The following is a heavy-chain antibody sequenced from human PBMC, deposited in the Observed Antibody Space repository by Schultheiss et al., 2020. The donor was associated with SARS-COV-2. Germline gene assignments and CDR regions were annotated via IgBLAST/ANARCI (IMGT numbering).Heavy chain of an antibody. V-gene: IGHV4-30-2*01. CDR1: GGSISSGGYS. CDR3: ARFAGTPKRAFDY. CDR2: IYLSGTS. Sequence: SQTLSLTCGVSGGSISSGGYSWSWIRQPPGKGLEWIGYIYLSGTSYYNPSLKSRVTISVDRSKNQFSLKLSSVTAADTAVYYCARFAGTPKRAFDYWGQGTLVTVSS. J-gene: IGHJ4*02. D-gene: IGHD1/OR15-1a*01.